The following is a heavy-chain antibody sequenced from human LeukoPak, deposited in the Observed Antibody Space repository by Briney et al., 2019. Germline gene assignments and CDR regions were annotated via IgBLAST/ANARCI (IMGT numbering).Heavy chain of an antibody. V-gene: IGHV3-74*01. CDR1: GFTFSSYW. CDR3: ARDQIGEADAFDI. CDR2: INSDGSST. D-gene: IGHD3-10*01. J-gene: IGHJ3*02. Sequence: PGGSLRLSCAASGFTFSSYWMHWVRQAPGKGLVWVSRINSDGSSTSYADSVKGRFTISRDNAKNSLYLQMNSLRAEDTAVYYCARDQIGEADAFDIWGQGTMVTVSS.